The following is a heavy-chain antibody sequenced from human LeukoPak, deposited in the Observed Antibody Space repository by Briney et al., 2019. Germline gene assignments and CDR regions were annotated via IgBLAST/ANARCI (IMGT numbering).Heavy chain of an antibody. Sequence: ASVKVSCKASVYTFTGYYMHWVRQAPGQGLEWMGWINPNSGGTNYAQKFQGRVTMTRDTSISTAYTELSRLRSDDTAVYYCAREGGGYGDYFNWFDPWGQGTLVTVSS. D-gene: IGHD4-17*01. CDR1: VYTFTGYY. V-gene: IGHV1-2*02. CDR3: AREGGGYGDYFNWFDP. CDR2: INPNSGGT. J-gene: IGHJ5*02.